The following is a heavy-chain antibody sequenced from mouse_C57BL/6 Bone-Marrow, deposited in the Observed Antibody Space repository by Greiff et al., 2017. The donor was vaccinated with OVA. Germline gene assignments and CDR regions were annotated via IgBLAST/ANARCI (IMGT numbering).Heavy chain of an antibody. D-gene: IGHD1-1*01. CDR3: ARRGITTVVAWYFDV. CDR1: GYTFTSYG. Sequence: QVQLKESGAELARPGASVKLSCKASGYTFTSYGISWVKQRTVQGLEWIGEIYPRSGNTYYNEKFKGKATLTADKSSSTAYMELRSLTSEDSAVYFCARRGITTVVAWYFDVWGTGTTVTVSS. J-gene: IGHJ1*03. V-gene: IGHV1-81*01. CDR2: IYPRSGNT.